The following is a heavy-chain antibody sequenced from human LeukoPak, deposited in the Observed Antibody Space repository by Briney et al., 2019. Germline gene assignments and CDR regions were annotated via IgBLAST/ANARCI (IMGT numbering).Heavy chain of an antibody. Sequence: SETLSLTCTVSGDSLSSYYWSWIRQPAGKGLEWIGRIYTSGTTNYNPSLKSRVTMSVDTSKNQFSLKLSSVTAADTAVYYCARMISSGWRRGDAFDIWGQGTMVTVSS. CDR1: GDSLSSYY. V-gene: IGHV4-4*07. J-gene: IGHJ3*02. D-gene: IGHD6-19*01. CDR2: IYTSGTT. CDR3: ARMISSGWRRGDAFDI.